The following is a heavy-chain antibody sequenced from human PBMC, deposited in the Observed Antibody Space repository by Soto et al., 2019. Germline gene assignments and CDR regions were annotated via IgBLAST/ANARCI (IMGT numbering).Heavy chain of an antibody. CDR2: INASDGNT. D-gene: IGHD2-2*01. CDR1: GYTFTNYA. J-gene: IGHJ3*01. CDR3: ARSGSCTRTSCYGVFDV. Sequence: QVPLVQSGAEVKKPGASVKVSCKTSGYTFTNYAIHWVRQAPGQRLEWMGWINASDGNTKYSQKFQGSVTITRDTSASTAYMELSSSRSEDAAVYYCARSGSCTRTSCYGVFDVCGQGAMVTVSS. V-gene: IGHV1-3*01.